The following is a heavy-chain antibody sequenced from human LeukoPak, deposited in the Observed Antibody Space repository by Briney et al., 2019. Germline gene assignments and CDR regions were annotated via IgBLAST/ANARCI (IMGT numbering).Heavy chain of an antibody. CDR2: IYHSGST. Sequence: SETLSLTCTVSGYSISSGYYWGWIRQPPGKGLEWIGSIYHSGSTYYNPSLKSRVTISVDTSKNQFSLKLSSVTAADTAVYYCARESITMVRGVISVRWYYFDYWGQGTLVTVSS. V-gene: IGHV4-38-2*02. CDR3: ARESITMVRGVISVRWYYFDY. CDR1: GYSISSGYY. D-gene: IGHD3-10*01. J-gene: IGHJ4*02.